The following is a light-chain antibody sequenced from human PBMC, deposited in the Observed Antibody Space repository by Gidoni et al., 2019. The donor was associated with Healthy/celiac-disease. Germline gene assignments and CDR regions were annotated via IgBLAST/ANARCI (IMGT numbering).Light chain of an antibody. V-gene: IGKV1-39*01. CDR3: QQSYSTLWT. J-gene: IGKJ1*01. CDR1: QSISSY. CDR2: AAS. Sequence: DIQRTKSPSSLSASVGDRVTITCRASQSISSYLNWYQQKPGKAPKLLIYAASSLQSGVPSRFSGSGSGTDFTLTISSLQPEDFATYYCQQSYSTLWTFGQXTKVEIK.